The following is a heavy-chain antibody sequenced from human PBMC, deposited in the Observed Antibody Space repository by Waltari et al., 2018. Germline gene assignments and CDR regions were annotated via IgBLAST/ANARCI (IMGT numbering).Heavy chain of an antibody. D-gene: IGHD2-2*01. CDR3: ASSSFCGSTTCYLGY. Sequence: QVRLVQSAAEVKKPGASVKVSCKASGYTFSSYGISWVRQAPGQGLEWMGWIGAYNGNTDYAQKFRGRVTLTTDRSTNTAYMELRSLRSDDMAFYYCASSSFCGSTTCYLGYWGQGTLVTVSS. CDR2: IGAYNGNT. J-gene: IGHJ4*02. CDR1: GYTFSSYG. V-gene: IGHV1-18*03.